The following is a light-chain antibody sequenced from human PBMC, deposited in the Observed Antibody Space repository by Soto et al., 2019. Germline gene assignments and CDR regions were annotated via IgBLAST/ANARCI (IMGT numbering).Light chain of an antibody. CDR2: GAS. V-gene: IGKV3-15*01. CDR3: QQYSKPPIT. J-gene: IGKJ5*01. Sequence: EVVMTQSPATLSVSPGERATLSCRASQSINNNLAWYQQKPGQAPRLLIYGASTRATGVPARFSGSGAGTDFTLTISRLEPEDVAIYYCQQYSKPPITFGQWKRLEIK. CDR1: QSINNN.